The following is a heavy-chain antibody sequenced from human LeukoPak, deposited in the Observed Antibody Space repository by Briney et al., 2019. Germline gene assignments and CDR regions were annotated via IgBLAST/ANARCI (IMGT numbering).Heavy chain of an antibody. CDR2: IKQDGSEK. CDR3: TKGNPLDY. Sequence: GGSLRLSCAASGFTFSSYWMSWVRQAPGKGLEWVANIKQDGSEKYYVDSVKGRFTISRDSAKNSLYLQMNSLTAEDTAVYYCTKGNPLDYWGQGTLVTVSS. V-gene: IGHV3-7*01. J-gene: IGHJ4*02. CDR1: GFTFSSYW.